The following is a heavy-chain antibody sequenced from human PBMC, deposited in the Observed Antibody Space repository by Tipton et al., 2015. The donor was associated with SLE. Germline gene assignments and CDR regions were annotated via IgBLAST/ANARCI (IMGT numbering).Heavy chain of an antibody. J-gene: IGHJ4*02. Sequence: GSLRLSCSASGFTFNSYSMYWVRQAPGKGLEFVSGLFSDGGSTYYADSVKGRFTISRDNAKNSLYLQMNSLRAEDTAVYYCASIGSGHYYGSGSNYFHYWGQGTLVTVSS. CDR3: ASIGSGHYYGSGSNYFHY. CDR1: GFTFNSYS. V-gene: IGHV3-64*04. D-gene: IGHD3-10*01. CDR2: LFSDGGST.